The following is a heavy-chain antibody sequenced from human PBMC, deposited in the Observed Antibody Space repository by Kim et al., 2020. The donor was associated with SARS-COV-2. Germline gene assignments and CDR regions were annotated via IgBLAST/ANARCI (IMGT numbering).Heavy chain of an antibody. J-gene: IGHJ4*02. D-gene: IGHD4-17*01. CDR3: AKHNPGGDYFHF. Sequence: TYYADSVKGRFTISRDNSKNTVYLQMNSLRAEDTAVYYCAKHNPGGDYFHFWGQGTLVTVSS. V-gene: IGHV3-23*01. CDR2: T.